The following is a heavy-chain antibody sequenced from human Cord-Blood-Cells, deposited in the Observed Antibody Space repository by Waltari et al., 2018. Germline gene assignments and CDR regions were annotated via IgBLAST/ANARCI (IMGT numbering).Heavy chain of an antibody. J-gene: IGHJ3*02. Sequence: QVQLVQSGAEVKKPGASVKVSCKAAGYTFTSYDINWVRQATGQGLEGMGWMNPNSGNTGYAQKFQGRVTMTRNTSISTAYMELSSLRSEDTAVYYCARDYSNYFAFDIWGQGTMVTVSS. V-gene: IGHV1-8*01. CDR3: ARDYSNYFAFDI. D-gene: IGHD4-4*01. CDR1: GYTFTSYD. CDR2: MNPNSGNT.